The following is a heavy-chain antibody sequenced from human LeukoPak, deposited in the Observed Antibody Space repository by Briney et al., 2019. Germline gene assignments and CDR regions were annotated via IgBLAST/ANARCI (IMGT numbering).Heavy chain of an antibody. CDR1: GFTFGSYW. J-gene: IGHJ4*02. D-gene: IGHD3-9*01. CDR2: IKHDGSDH. Sequence: PGGSLRLSCVGSGFTFGSYWMSWVRQAPGKGLEWVANIKHDGSDHYYADSVAGRFTISRDNAKNSLYLEMSSLRAEDAAVYFCVGHPGSYNVLTGYSYYFDYWGQGTLVTVSS. V-gene: IGHV3-7*01. CDR3: VGHPGSYNVLTGYSYYFDY.